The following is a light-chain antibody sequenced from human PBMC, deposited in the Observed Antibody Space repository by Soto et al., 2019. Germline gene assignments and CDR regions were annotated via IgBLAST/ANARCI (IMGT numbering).Light chain of an antibody. Sequence: DIQMTQSPSTLSASVGDRVTITCRASQSLNTWLAWYQQKPGKAPKLLIYKASSLESGVPSRFSGSGSGTEFTLTISSLQPDDFATYYCQQYNSYGTATFGQGTKVDIK. CDR2: KAS. V-gene: IGKV1-5*03. CDR1: QSLNTW. J-gene: IGKJ1*01. CDR3: QQYNSYGTAT.